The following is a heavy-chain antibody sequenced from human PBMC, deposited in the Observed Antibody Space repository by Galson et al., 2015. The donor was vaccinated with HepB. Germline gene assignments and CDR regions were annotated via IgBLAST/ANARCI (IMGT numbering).Heavy chain of an antibody. CDR3: AMRAEYFQH. CDR1: GYTFTSYY. V-gene: IGHV1-46*01. Sequence: SVKVSCKASGYTFTSYYMHWVRQAPGQGLEWMGIINPSGGSTSYAQKLQGRVTMTTDTSTSTAYMELRSLRSDDTAVYYCAMRAEYFQHWGQGTLVTVSS. J-gene: IGHJ1*01. CDR2: INPSGGST.